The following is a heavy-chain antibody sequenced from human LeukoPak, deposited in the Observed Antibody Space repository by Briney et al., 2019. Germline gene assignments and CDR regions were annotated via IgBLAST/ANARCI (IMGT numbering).Heavy chain of an antibody. Sequence: SETLSLTCTVSGGSVSSGSYYWSWIRQPPGKGLEWIGHIYGSGSTNYNPSLKSRVTISVDTFQNQFPLKLSSVTAADTAVYYCASFISLVGGRGYWGQGTLVTVSS. J-gene: IGHJ4*02. CDR2: IYGSGST. CDR1: GGSVSSGSYY. CDR3: ASFISLVGGRGY. V-gene: IGHV4-61*01. D-gene: IGHD2-15*01.